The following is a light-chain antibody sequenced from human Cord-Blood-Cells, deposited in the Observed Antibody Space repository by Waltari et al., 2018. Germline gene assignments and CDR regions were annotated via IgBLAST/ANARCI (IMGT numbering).Light chain of an antibody. V-gene: IGKV1-33*01. CDR3: QQYDNLPWT. CDR2: DAS. Sequence: DIQMTQSPSSLSASVGDRVTITCQASQDISNYLNWYQQKPGKAPKLLIYDASNWETGVPSSFSRSGSGTDFTFTISSLQPEDIATYYCQQYDNLPWTFGQGTKVEIK. J-gene: IGKJ1*01. CDR1: QDISNY.